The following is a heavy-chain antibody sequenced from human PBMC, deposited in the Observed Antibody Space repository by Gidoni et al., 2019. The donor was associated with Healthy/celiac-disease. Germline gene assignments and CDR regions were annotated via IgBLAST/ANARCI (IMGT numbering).Heavy chain of an antibody. CDR2: IYTSGST. Sequence: QVQLQESGPGLVKPSQTLSLTCTVPGGSISSGSYYWSWIRQPAGKGLEWIGRIYTSGSTNYNPSLKSRVTISVDTSKNQFSLKLSSVTAADTAVYYCAREGDYYDSSGYYYAFDIWGQGTMVTVSS. CDR1: GGSISSGSYY. V-gene: IGHV4-61*02. D-gene: IGHD3-22*01. CDR3: AREGDYYDSSGYYYAFDI. J-gene: IGHJ3*02.